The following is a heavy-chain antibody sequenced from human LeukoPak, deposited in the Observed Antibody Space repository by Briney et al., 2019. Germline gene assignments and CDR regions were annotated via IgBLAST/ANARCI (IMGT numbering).Heavy chain of an antibody. V-gene: IGHV4-59*08. CDR1: GGSISSDY. D-gene: IGHD3-10*01. Sequence: SETLSLTCTVSGGSISSDYWSWIRQPPGKGLEWIGYIYYSGITNYNPSLKSRVTISVDTSKNQFSLKLSSVTAADTAVYYCARFSITMVRGVTTYDAFDIWGQGTMVTVSS. CDR2: IYYSGIT. J-gene: IGHJ3*02. CDR3: ARFSITMVRGVTTYDAFDI.